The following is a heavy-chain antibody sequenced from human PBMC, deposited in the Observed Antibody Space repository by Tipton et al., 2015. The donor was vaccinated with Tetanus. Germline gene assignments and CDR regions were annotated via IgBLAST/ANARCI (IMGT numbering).Heavy chain of an antibody. CDR1: GGSFGHYY. V-gene: IGHV4-34*01. D-gene: IGHD6-19*01. CDR2: INHDGRS. J-gene: IGHJ4*02. Sequence: TLSLTCVVYGGSFGHYYWTWIRQPPGKGLEWIGEINHDGRSTYTPSLKSRVTMLVDTSKKQFSLKVTSVTAADTAVYYCARGRHFIEVALPLDYWGQGTLVTVSS. CDR3: ARGRHFIEVALPLDY.